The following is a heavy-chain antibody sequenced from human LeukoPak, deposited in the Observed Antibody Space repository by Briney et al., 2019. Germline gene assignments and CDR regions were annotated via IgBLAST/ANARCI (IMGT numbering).Heavy chain of an antibody. V-gene: IGHV3-7*01. CDR2: INLDGSVI. J-gene: IGHJ4*02. D-gene: IGHD3-22*01. Sequence: GGSLRLSCAASGFTFSGYWMSWVRQAPGKGLEWVANINLDGSVIHYVDSAKGRFTISRDNAKNPLYLQMNYLRAEDTALYYCATSDDSSGSDWGQGTLVTVSS. CDR3: ATSDDSSGSD. CDR1: GFTFSGYW.